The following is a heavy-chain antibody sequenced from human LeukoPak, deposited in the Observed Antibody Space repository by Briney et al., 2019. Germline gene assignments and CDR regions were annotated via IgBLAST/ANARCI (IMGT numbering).Heavy chain of an antibody. CDR3: ASGSTDAFDI. Sequence: GGSLRLSCAASGFTFSSYWMSWVRQAPGKGLEWVANIKQDGSEKYYVDSVKGRFTIFRDNAKNTLYLQMNSLRAEDTAVYYCASGSTDAFDIWGQGTMVTVSS. D-gene: IGHD1-26*01. CDR2: IKQDGSEK. CDR1: GFTFSSYW. V-gene: IGHV3-7*01. J-gene: IGHJ3*02.